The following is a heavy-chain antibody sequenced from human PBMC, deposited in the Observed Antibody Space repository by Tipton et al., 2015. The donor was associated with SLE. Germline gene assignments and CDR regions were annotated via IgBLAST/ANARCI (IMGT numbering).Heavy chain of an antibody. J-gene: IGHJ4*02. CDR2: IYYSGST. CDR1: GGSISGSPYY. V-gene: IGHV4-39*07. Sequence: TLSLTCTVSGGSISGSPYYWAWIRQPPGKGLEWIGSIYYSGSTYYNPSLKSRVTISVDTSKNQFSLKLSSVTAADTAVYYCARGLMVRGVKVDYWGQGTLVTVSS. CDR3: ARGLMVRGVKVDY. D-gene: IGHD3-10*01.